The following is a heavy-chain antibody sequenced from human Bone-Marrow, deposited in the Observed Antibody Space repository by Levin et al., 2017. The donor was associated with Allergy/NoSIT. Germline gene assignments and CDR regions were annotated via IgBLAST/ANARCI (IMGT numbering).Heavy chain of an antibody. CDR3: ARVIVVVPAQGIWFDP. D-gene: IGHD2-2*01. J-gene: IGHJ5*02. CDR1: GGSFSGYY. CDR2: INHSGST. V-gene: IGHV4-34*01. Sequence: SQTLSLTCAVYGGSFSGYYWSWIRQPPGKGLEWIGEINHSGSTNYNPSLKSRVTISVDTSKNQFSLKLSSVTAADTAVYYCARVIVVVPAQGIWFDPWGQGTLVTVSS.